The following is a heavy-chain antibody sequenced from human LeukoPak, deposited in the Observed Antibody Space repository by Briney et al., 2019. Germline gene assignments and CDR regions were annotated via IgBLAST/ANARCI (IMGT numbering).Heavy chain of an antibody. J-gene: IGHJ4*02. D-gene: IGHD5-12*01. V-gene: IGHV1-18*01. CDR2: ISAYNGNT. Sequence: ASVKVSCKASGCTLTSYGISWVRQAPGQGLEWMGWISAYNGNTNYAQRLQGRVTMTTDTSTSTAYMELRSLRSDDTAVYYCARLDYFSSPNAYYFDYWGQGTLVTVSS. CDR3: ARLDYFSSPNAYYFDY. CDR1: GCTLTSYG.